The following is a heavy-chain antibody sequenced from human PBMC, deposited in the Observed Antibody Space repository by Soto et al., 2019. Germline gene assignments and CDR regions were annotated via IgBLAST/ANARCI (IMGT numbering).Heavy chain of an antibody. J-gene: IGHJ3*02. V-gene: IGHV1-46*03. CDR3: AREKFRAAAGDYDAFDI. Sequence: GASVKVSCKASGYTFTSYYMHWVRQAPGQGLEWMGIINPSGGSTSYAQKFQGRVTMTRDTSTSTVYMELSSLRSEDTAVYYCAREKFRAAAGDYDAFDIWGQGTMVTVSS. CDR1: GYTFTSYY. D-gene: IGHD6-13*01. CDR2: INPSGGST.